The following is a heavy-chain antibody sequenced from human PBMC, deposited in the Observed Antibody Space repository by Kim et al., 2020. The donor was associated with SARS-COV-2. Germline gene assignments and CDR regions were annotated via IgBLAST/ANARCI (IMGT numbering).Heavy chain of an antibody. J-gene: IGHJ6*02. V-gene: IGHV4-59*01. CDR1: GGSISSYY. D-gene: IGHD3-22*01. Sequence: SETLSLTCTVSGGSISSYYWSWIRQPPGKGLEWIGYIYYSGSTNYNPSLKSRVTISVDTSKNQFSLKLSSVTAADTAVYYCARDQYYYDSSGYYTYGMDVWGQVTTVTVSS. CDR2: IYYSGST. CDR3: ARDQYYYDSSGYYTYGMDV.